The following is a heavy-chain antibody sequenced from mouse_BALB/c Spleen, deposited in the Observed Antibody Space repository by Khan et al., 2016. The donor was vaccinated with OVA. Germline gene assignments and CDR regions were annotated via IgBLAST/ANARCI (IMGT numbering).Heavy chain of an antibody. CDR1: GYSFTSGY. CDR2: ISYSGST. Sequence: VQLVESGPSLVKPSQTLSLTCSVSGYSFTSGYLNWIRKFPGNKLKYMGYISYSGSTHYNSSLKSRISFTRDTSKNKYYLQVNSINTEDTAKYYCARAYYGRSYDWYLDFWGAGTTVTVSS. J-gene: IGHJ1*01. V-gene: IGHV3-8*02. CDR3: ARAYYGRSYDWYLDF. D-gene: IGHD1-1*01.